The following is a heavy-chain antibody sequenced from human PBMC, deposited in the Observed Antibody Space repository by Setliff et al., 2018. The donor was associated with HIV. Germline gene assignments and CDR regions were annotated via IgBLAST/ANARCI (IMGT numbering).Heavy chain of an antibody. V-gene: IGHV4-38-2*02. CDR2: IYHSGST. D-gene: IGHD1-20*01. CDR3: ARDSITGTTTAFDY. CDR1: GYSISSGYY. J-gene: IGHJ4*02. Sequence: PSETPLTCTVSGYSISSGYYWGWVRQPPGKGLEWIGSIYHSGSTYYNPSLKSRVTISVDTSKNQFSLKLSSVTAADTAVYYCARDSITGTTTAFDYWGQGTLVTVSS.